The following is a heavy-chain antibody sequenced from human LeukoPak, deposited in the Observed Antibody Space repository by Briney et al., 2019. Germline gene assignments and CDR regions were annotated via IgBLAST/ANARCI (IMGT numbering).Heavy chain of an antibody. Sequence: KPSETLSLTCTVSGGSISSYYWSWIRQPPGKGLVWIGEINHSGSTNFNPSLKSRVTISVDTSKNQLSLKLSSVTAADTAVYYCASGIMTLGYWGQGTLVTVSS. CDR2: INHSGST. D-gene: IGHD4/OR15-4a*01. J-gene: IGHJ4*02. CDR3: ASGIMTLGY. V-gene: IGHV4-34*01. CDR1: GGSISSYY.